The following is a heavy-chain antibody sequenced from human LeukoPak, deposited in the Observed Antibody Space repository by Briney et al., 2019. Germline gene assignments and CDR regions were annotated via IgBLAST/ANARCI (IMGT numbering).Heavy chain of an antibody. J-gene: IGHJ4*02. CDR1: GYTFTGYY. CDR2: INPNSGGT. Sequence: ASVKFSCKASGYTFTGYYMHWVRQAPGQGLEWMGWINPNSGGTNYAQKFQGWVTMTRDTSISTAYMELSRLRSDDTAVYYCARDIESRSYQWGYFDYWGQGTLVTVSS. D-gene: IGHD1-26*01. CDR3: ARDIESRSYQWGYFDY. V-gene: IGHV1-2*04.